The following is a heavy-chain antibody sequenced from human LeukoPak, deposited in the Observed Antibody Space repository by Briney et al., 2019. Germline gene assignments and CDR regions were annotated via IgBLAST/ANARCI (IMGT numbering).Heavy chain of an antibody. CDR1: GFSVTGKH. V-gene: IGHV3-66*01. Sequence: GGSLRLSCAVSGFSVTGKHMTWVRQAPGKGLEWVPTIYHDGTTYYANSVQGRFTISRDNSKNTLYFQMNSLRVEDTAVYYCATGTDAYKSGCWGLGTLVTVSS. J-gene: IGHJ1*01. CDR2: IYHDGTT. CDR3: ATGTDAYKSGC. D-gene: IGHD5-24*01.